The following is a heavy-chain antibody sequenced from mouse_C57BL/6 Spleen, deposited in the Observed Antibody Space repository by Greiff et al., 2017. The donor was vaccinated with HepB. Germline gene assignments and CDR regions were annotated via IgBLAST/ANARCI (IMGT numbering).Heavy chain of an antibody. D-gene: IGHD1-1*01. Sequence: EVQLVESGGDLVKPGGSLKLSCAASGFTFSSYGMSWVRQTPDKRLEWVATISSGGSYTYYPDSVKGRFTISRDNAKNTLYLQMSSLKSEDTAMYYCARFYGSSPHWYFDVWGTGTTVTVSS. V-gene: IGHV5-6*01. CDR3: ARFYGSSPHWYFDV. J-gene: IGHJ1*03. CDR2: ISSGGSYT. CDR1: GFTFSSYG.